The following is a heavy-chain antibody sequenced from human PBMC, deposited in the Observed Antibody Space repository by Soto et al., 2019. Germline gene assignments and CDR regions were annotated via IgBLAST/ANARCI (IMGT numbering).Heavy chain of an antibody. CDR2: ISSGGSTI. CDR1: GFNFSDYY. D-gene: IGHD2-15*01. V-gene: IGHV3-11*01. CDR3: ESAEKCRSDFDY. J-gene: IGHJ4*02. Sequence: QVQLVESGGDLVKPGGSLRLSCAASGFNFSDYYMSLIRPAPGKGLEWISYISSGGSTIYYAESVKGRVTISRDTAKNSRFLQRNSRRASDTAVYYCESAEKCRSDFDYWGQGTQVSVSS.